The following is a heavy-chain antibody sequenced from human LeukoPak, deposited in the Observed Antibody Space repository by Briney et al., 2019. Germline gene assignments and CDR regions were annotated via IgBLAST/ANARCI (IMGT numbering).Heavy chain of an antibody. CDR3: ARGARCSSTSCYTVVYYYYGMDV. CDR1: GGSFSGYY. D-gene: IGHD2-2*02. V-gene: IGHV4-34*01. CDR2: INHSGST. Sequence: SETLSLTCAVYGGSFSGYYWSWIRQPPGKGLEWIGEINHSGSTNYNPSLKSRVTTSVDTSKNQFSLKLSSVTAADTAVYYCARGARCSSTSCYTVVYYYYGMDVWGQGTTVTVSS. J-gene: IGHJ6*02.